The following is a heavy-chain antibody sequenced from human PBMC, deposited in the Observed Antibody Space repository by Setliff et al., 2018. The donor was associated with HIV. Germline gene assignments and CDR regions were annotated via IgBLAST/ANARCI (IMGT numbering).Heavy chain of an antibody. D-gene: IGHD3-22*01. V-gene: IGHV4-39*01. J-gene: IGHJ5*02. Sequence: SETLSLTCTVSGGSASNSRYSWAWIRQPPGKGLEYIGSIHYNEKTYYNPSLKSRVTISIDTSKNQFSLNLTSVTAADTAVYYCASRVYYYDSNNFLREEGFDPWGQGTLVTVSS. CDR3: ASRVYYYDSNNFLREEGFDP. CDR2: IHYNEKT. CDR1: GGSASNSRYS.